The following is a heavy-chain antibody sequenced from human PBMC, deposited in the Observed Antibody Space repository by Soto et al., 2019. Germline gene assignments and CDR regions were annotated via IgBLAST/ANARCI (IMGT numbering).Heavy chain of an antibody. J-gene: IGHJ4*02. Sequence: ASVKVSCTASGYTFTSYYMHWVRQAPGQGLEWMGIINPSGGSTSYAQKFQGRVTMTRDTSTSTVYMELSSLRSEDTAVYYCARDPIVGATFYYFDYWGQGTLVTVSS. CDR1: GYTFTSYY. CDR2: INPSGGST. D-gene: IGHD1-26*01. CDR3: ARDPIVGATFYYFDY. V-gene: IGHV1-46*01.